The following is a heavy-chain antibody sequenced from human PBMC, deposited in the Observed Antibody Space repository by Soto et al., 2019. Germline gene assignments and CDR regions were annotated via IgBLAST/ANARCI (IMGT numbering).Heavy chain of an antibody. D-gene: IGHD1-7*01. V-gene: IGHV4-4*02. Sequence: QVQLQESGPGLVKPSGTLSLTCAVSGGSFTSNNWWTWVRQPPGQGLEWIGEIYRTGSTNYNPSLNSPVTISLDKSETQFSLKVTSLTAADTAVYYCASRDPGTSVDYWGQGTLVTVSS. CDR1: GGSFTSNNW. CDR2: IYRTGST. CDR3: ASRDPGTSVDY. J-gene: IGHJ4*02.